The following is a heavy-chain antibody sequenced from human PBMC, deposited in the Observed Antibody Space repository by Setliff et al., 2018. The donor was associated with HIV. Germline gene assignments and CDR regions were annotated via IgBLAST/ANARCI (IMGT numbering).Heavy chain of an antibody. V-gene: IGHV1-46*01. Sequence: ASVKVSCKTSGYTFVNYYVNWVRQAPGQGLEWIGIMNCMNGDTSYAQSLKGRVTVTRDTSTSTVYMDLSSLRPEDTAVYYCARETQTNSGSYLAWGQGALVTVSS. CDR1: GYTFVNYY. J-gene: IGHJ4*02. CDR3: ARETQTNSGSYLA. D-gene: IGHD3-10*01. CDR2: MNCMNGDT.